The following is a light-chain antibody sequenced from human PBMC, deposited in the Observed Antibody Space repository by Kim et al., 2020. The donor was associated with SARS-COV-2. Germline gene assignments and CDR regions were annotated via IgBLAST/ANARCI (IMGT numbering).Light chain of an antibody. J-gene: IGLJ2*01. V-gene: IGLV4-69*01. CDR3: QTWGSGTVV. CDR1: NGHSTYA. Sequence: QLVLTQSPSASASLGASVKLTCTLSNGHSTYAIAWYQQQPDKSPRYLMKLYSDVRHVKGDGIPDRLSGSSSGPQRYLTISSLQSEDEADYYCQTWGSGTVVFGGGTKRTVL. CDR2: LYSDVRH.